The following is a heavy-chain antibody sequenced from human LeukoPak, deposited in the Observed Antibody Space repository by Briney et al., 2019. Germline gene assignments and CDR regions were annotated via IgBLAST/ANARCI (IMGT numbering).Heavy chain of an antibody. J-gene: IGHJ5*02. CDR2: INHSGST. Sequence: SETLSLTCTVSDYSISSGYYWSWIRQPPGKGLEWIGEINHSGSTNYNPSLKSRVTISVDTSKNQFSLKLSSVTAADTAVYYCARGPPSQQLVGWFDPWGQGTLVTVSS. D-gene: IGHD6-13*01. V-gene: IGHV4-38-2*02. CDR3: ARGPPSQQLVGWFDP. CDR1: DYSISSGYY.